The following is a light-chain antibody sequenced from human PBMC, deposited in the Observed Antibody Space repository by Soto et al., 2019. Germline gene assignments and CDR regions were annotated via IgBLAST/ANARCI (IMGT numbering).Light chain of an antibody. CDR1: QDISVY. CDR3: QKFTTAPLT. CDR2: SAY. J-gene: IGKJ5*01. Sequence: DIQMTQSPSSLSASVGDRVTITCRASQDISVYLAWYQQKPGKVPKLLIYSAYTLQSGVPSRFSGSGSGTDFTLTISRLQPEDVATYYFQKFTTAPLTFGQGTRLEIK. V-gene: IGKV1-27*01.